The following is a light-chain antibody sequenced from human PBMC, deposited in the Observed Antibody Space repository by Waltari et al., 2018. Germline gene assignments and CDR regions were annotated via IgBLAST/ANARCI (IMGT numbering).Light chain of an antibody. CDR2: EES. Sequence: SYELTQPPSVSVSPGQTSRITCSGDALPHKYAFWYQQKSVQAPGLVSAEESKRPSGIPGRFSGYSSGTMATLTISGAQVEDEADYYCYSTDSSQGVFGGGTKLTVL. J-gene: IGLJ2*01. V-gene: IGLV3-10*01. CDR3: YSTDSSQGV. CDR1: ALPHKY.